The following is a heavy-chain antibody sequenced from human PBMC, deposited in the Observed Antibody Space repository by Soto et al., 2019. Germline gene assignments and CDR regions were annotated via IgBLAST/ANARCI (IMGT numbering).Heavy chain of an antibody. J-gene: IGHJ4*02. CDR3: AREERTVTYISFDS. V-gene: IGHV4-31*03. D-gene: IGHD4-17*01. Sequence: QVQLQESGPGLVKPSETLSLTCTVPGDSISSGGFYWNWVRQHPGKGLEWIGYISYRGSTYYNPSRKSRVTISLDTSNKHFSLSQISVTAVDTAVYYCAREERTVTYISFDSWGPGTLVTVSS. CDR2: ISYRGST. CDR1: GDSISSGGFY.